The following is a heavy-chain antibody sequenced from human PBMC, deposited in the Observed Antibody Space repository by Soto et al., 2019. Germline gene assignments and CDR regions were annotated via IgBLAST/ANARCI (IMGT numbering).Heavy chain of an antibody. CDR3: AKARTSETAYDVFAF. V-gene: IGHV3-23*01. CDR2: ISAGAVAT. Sequence: GGSLRLSCAASGFTFSSYAMSWVRQAPGKGLEWVSAISAGAVATNYADSVKGRFTISRDNAKNILCLQMNSLRAEDTAVYYCAKARTSETAYDVFAFWGQGTVVTVSS. J-gene: IGHJ3*01. D-gene: IGHD2-21*02. CDR1: GFTFSSYA.